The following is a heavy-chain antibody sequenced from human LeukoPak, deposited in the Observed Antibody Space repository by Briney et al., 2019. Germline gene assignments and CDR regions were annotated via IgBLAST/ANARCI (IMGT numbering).Heavy chain of an antibody. J-gene: IGHJ4*02. V-gene: IGHV3-48*04. Sequence: PGGSLRLSCAASGFTFSSYSMNWVRQAPGKGLEWVSYISSSSSTIYYADSVKGRFTISRDNAKNSLYLQMNSLRAEDTAVYYCVRESLLGRTDYWGQGTLVTVSS. CDR1: GFTFSSYS. D-gene: IGHD1/OR15-1a*01. CDR2: ISSSSSTI. CDR3: VRESLLGRTDY.